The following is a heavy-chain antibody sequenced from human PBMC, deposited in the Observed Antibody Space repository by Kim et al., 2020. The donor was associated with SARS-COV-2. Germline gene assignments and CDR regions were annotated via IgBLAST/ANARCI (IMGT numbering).Heavy chain of an antibody. CDR2: ISGNGGNT. CDR3: AGDRGGFWSGYGSDY. D-gene: IGHD3-3*01. V-gene: IGHV3-23*01. Sequence: GGSLRLSCAASGFTFSNYAMNWVRQAPGKGLEWVSGISGNGGNTYYADSVKGRFTISRDNSKNTLYLQMNSLRAEDTAAYFCAGDRGGFWSGYGSDYWGQGTLVTVSS. CDR1: GFTFSNYA. J-gene: IGHJ4*02.